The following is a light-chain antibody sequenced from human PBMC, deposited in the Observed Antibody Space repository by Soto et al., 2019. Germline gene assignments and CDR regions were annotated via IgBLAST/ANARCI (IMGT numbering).Light chain of an antibody. V-gene: IGKV3-15*01. CDR2: DAS. Sequence: EKVMTQSPATLSVSPGERATLSCRASQSVDSTLAWYQQKPGQPPRLLIYDASTRATGVPARFSGSGSGTEFTLTISSLQSGDFAVYYCQQYNTWPRTFGQGTKVEIK. CDR1: QSVDST. J-gene: IGKJ1*01. CDR3: QQYNTWPRT.